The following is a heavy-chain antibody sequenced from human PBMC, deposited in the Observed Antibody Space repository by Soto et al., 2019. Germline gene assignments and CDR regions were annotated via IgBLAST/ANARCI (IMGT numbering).Heavy chain of an antibody. D-gene: IGHD6-13*01. Sequence: QVQLVQSGAEEKKPGASVKVSCKASGYTFTSHAMHWVRQAPGQSLEWMGWINAGNGNTKYSQKFQGRVTITTDTSASTAYMELSSLRSEDTAVYYCARDGIAAAGTSWFDPWGQGTLVTVSS. CDR1: GYTFTSHA. CDR3: ARDGIAAAGTSWFDP. V-gene: IGHV1-3*05. CDR2: INAGNGNT. J-gene: IGHJ5*02.